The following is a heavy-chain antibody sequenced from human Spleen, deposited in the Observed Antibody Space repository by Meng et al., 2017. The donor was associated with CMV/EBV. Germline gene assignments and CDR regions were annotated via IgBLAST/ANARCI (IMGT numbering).Heavy chain of an antibody. CDR1: GGTFSSYD. CDR2: IIPIFGTA. V-gene: IGHV1-69*05. D-gene: IGHD6-6*01. J-gene: IGHJ4*02. CDR3: AVRIAARQQTFDY. Sequence: SVQVSCKASGGTFSSYDISWVRQAPGQGLEWMGGIIPIFGTANYAQKFRDRVTITTDESTSTAYMKLSSLRSEDTAVYYCAVRIAARQQTFDYWGQGTLVTVSS.